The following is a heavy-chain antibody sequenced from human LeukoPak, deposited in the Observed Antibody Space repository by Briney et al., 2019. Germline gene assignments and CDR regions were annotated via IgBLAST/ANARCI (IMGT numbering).Heavy chain of an antibody. CDR3: ARGAQLYSSGWYDLAFDI. CDR2: TYYRSKWYN. J-gene: IGHJ3*02. D-gene: IGHD6-19*01. V-gene: IGHV6-1*01. CDR1: GDSVSSNSAA. Sequence: SQTLSLTCAISGDSVSSNSAAWNWIRQSPSRGLEWLGRTYYRSKWYNDYAVSVKSRTTINPDTSKNQFSLQLNSVTPEDTAVYYCARGAQLYSSGWYDLAFDIWGQGTMVTVSS.